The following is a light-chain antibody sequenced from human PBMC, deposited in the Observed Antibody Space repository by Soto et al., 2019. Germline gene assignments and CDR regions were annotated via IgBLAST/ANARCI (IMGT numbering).Light chain of an antibody. CDR3: LRSYTTPPLT. J-gene: IGKJ4*01. Sequence: DIQMTQSTSSLSSSVGDRVTITCRASQSISCYLNWYQQKPGKAHKLLIYASSSFQSRVPSRFSCSETGTDFALTISILQSEGFTNYYFLRSYTTPPLTFSGGTKVDIK. CDR1: QSISCY. V-gene: IGKV1-39*01. CDR2: ASS.